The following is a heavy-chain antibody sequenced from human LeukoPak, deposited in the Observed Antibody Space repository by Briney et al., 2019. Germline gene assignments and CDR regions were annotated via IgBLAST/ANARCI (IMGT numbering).Heavy chain of an antibody. Sequence: GESLRLSCAASGFTFSGHAMHWVRQPPGKGLEWVGVISYHGRNRFYADSVKGRFIISRDNSKNTMYLEMNSLRPDDTAVYFCARDRVIFTRMMDLWGQGTLVTVSS. D-gene: IGHD2-2*01. CDR3: ARDRVIFTRMMDL. J-gene: IGHJ5*02. CDR2: ISYHGRNR. CDR1: GFTFSGHA. V-gene: IGHV3-30*04.